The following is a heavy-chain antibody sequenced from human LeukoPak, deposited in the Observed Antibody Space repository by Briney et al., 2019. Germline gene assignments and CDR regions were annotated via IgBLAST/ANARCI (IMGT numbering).Heavy chain of an antibody. CDR1: GGSFSGYY. J-gene: IGHJ4*02. CDR3: ARLRGGWYLGFDY. D-gene: IGHD6-19*01. Sequence: SETLSLTCAVYGGSFSGYYWSWIRQPPGKGLEWIGEINHSGSTNYNPSLKSRVTISVDTSKNQFSLKLSSVTAADTAVYYCARLRGGWYLGFDYWGQGTLVTVSS. CDR2: INHSGST. V-gene: IGHV4-34*01.